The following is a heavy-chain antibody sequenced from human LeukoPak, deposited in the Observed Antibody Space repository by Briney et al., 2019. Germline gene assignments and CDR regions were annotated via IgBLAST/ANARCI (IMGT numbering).Heavy chain of an antibody. D-gene: IGHD2-15*01. J-gene: IGHJ4*02. Sequence: SETLSLTCTVYGGSISSHYWSWIRQPAGKGLEWIGRIYTSGSTNYNPSLKSRVTMSVDTSKNQFSLKLSSVTAADTAVYYCARDSVAATPFDYWGQGTLVTVSS. CDR2: IYTSGST. V-gene: IGHV4-4*07. CDR1: GGSISSHY. CDR3: ARDSVAATPFDY.